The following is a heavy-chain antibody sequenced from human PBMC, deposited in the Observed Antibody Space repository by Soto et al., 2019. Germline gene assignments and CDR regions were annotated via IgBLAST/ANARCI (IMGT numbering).Heavy chain of an antibody. CDR1: GYTFTSYD. CDR2: MNPNSGNT. V-gene: IGHV1-8*01. J-gene: IGHJ4*02. D-gene: IGHD3-22*01. CDR3: ARVLNYYDSSGYPIAPFGY. Sequence: QVQLVQSGAEVKKPGASVKVSCKASGYTFTSYDINWVRQATGQGLEWMGWMNPNSGNTGYAQKFQGRVTMTRNTAKSTAYMELSSLRSEDTAVYYCARVLNYYDSSGYPIAPFGYWGQGTLVTVSS.